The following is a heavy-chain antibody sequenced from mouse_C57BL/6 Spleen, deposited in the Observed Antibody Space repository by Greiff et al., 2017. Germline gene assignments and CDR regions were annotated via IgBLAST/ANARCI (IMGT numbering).Heavy chain of an antibody. CDR2: IHPNSGST. V-gene: IGHV1-64*01. CDR3: ARKGGYDDYFDY. Sequence: QVQLQQPGAELVKPGASVKLSCKASGYTFTSYWMHWVKQRPGQGLEWIGMIHPNSGSTNYNEKFKSKATLTVDKSSSTAYMQLSSLTSEDSAVYCGARKGGYDDYFDYWGQGTTLTVSS. CDR1: GYTFTSYW. J-gene: IGHJ2*01. D-gene: IGHD2-3*01.